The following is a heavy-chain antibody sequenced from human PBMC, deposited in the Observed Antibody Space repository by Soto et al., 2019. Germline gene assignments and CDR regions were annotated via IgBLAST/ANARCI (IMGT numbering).Heavy chain of an antibody. CDR3: AREGYYGSGSYYPATDPMGMRTYYYGMDV. J-gene: IGHJ6*02. V-gene: IGHV1-18*04. CDR1: GYTFTSYG. D-gene: IGHD3-10*01. Sequence: ASVKVSCKASGYTFTSYGISWVRQAPGQGLEWMGWISAYNGNTNYAQKLQGRVTMTTDTSTSTAYMELRSLRSDDTAVYYCAREGYYGSGSYYPATDPMGMRTYYYGMDVWGQGTTVTGS. CDR2: ISAYNGNT.